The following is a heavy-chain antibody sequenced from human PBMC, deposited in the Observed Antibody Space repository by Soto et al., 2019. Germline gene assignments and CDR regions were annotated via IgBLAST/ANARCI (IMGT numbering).Heavy chain of an antibody. CDR1: GFTVISYD. D-gene: IGHD3-22*01. J-gene: IGHJ1*01. V-gene: IGHV3-13*01. Sequence: LRLSCAASGFTVISYDMHWVRQATVKGLEWVSAIGTAGDTYYPGSVKGRFTISRENAKNSLYLQMNSLRAGDTDVYYCARGSRDTSRYDIYWGQVTGVTVSS. CDR3: ARGSRDTSRYDIY. CDR2: IGTAGDT.